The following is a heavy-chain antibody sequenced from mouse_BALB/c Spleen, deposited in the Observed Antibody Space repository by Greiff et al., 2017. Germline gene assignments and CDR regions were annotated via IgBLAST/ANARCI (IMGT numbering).Heavy chain of an antibody. D-gene: IGHD2-1*01. Sequence: VQLKESGAELAKPGASVKMSCKASGYTFTSYWMHWVKQRPGQGLEWIGYINPSTGYTEYNQKFKDKATLTADKSSSTAYMQLSSLTSEDSAVYYCARGGIYYGNYVAMDYWGQGTSVTVSS. J-gene: IGHJ4*01. CDR3: ARGGIYYGNYVAMDY. V-gene: IGHV1-7*01. CDR2: INPSTGYT. CDR1: GYTFTSYW.